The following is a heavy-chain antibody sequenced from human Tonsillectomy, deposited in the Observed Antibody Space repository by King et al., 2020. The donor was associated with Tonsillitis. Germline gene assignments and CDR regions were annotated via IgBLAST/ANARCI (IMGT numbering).Heavy chain of an antibody. CDR2: IGESGSTM. CDR1: GFTFSSYE. CDR3: VRDESGDYDFDY. J-gene: IGHJ4*02. V-gene: IGHV3-48*03. Sequence: VQPVESGGGLVQPGGSLRLSCAASGFTFSSYEMNWVRQAPGTGLEWLSFIGESGSTMSYADSVKGRFTISRDNTKNSVYLQMSSLRAEDTAVYYCVRDESGDYDFDYWGQGILVTVSS. D-gene: IGHD4-17*01.